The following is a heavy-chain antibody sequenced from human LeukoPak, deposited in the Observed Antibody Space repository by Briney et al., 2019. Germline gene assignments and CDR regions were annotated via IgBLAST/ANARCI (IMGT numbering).Heavy chain of an antibody. V-gene: IGHV3-20*04. J-gene: IGHJ4*02. CDR3: ARDEVWSGYYGN. CDR1: GFTFDDYG. D-gene: IGHD3-3*01. Sequence: GGSLRLSCTASGFTFDDYGMTWVRQAPGKGLEWVSGINWNGGNTAYADSVRGRFTISRDNAKNSLYLQMNSLRAEDTAVYYCARDEVWSGYYGNWGQGTLVTVSS. CDR2: INWNGGNT.